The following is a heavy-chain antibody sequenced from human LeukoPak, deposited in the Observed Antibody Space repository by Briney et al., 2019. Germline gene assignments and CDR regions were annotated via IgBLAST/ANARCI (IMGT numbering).Heavy chain of an antibody. Sequence: GRSLRLSCAASGFTFSSYGMHWVRQAPGKGLEWVAVISYDGSNKYYADSVKGRFTISRDNSKNTLYLQMNSLRAEDTAVYYCAKDVESYFDYWGQGTLATVSS. CDR1: GFTFSSYG. V-gene: IGHV3-30*18. CDR2: ISYDGSNK. J-gene: IGHJ4*02. CDR3: AKDVESYFDY.